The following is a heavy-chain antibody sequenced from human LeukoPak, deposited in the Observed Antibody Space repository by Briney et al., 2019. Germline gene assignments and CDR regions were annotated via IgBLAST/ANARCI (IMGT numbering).Heavy chain of an antibody. J-gene: IGHJ4*02. D-gene: IGHD3-22*01. CDR3: AKDEYYYDSSGYYSN. V-gene: IGHV3-23*01. CDR1: GFTFSSYA. Sequence: PGGSLRLSCAASGFTFSSYAMSWVRQAPGKGLEWVSATSGSGGSTYYADSVKGRFTISRDNSKNTLYLQMNSLRAEDTAVYYCAKDEYYYDSSGYYSNWGQGTLVTGSS. CDR2: TSGSGGST.